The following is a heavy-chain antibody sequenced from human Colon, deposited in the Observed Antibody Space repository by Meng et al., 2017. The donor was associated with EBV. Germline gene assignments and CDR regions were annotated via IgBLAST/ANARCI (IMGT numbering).Heavy chain of an antibody. J-gene: IGHJ5*02. D-gene: IGHD3-10*01. Sequence: QVQLKESGSGLVRPSQTLSLTVAVSGDSITSGDYSWTWIRHPPGKGLEWIGYIYHGVNIYYTPSLRSRVTISVDKSRNQFSLKLTSVSAADTAVYYCVRDTRRGGGWFDPWGQGTLVTVSS. V-gene: IGHV4-30-2*01. CDR2: IYHGVNI. CDR3: VRDTRRGGGWFDP. CDR1: GDSITSGDYS.